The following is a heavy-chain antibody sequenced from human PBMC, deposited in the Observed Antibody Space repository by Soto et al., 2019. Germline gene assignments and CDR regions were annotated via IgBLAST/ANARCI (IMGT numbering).Heavy chain of an antibody. Sequence: GGSLRLSCAASGFTFSSYSMNWVRQAPGKGLEWGSYISNSSSTIYYADSVKGRFTISRDNAKNSLYLQMNSLRAEDTAVYYCARDRVAAGYSYYMDGWGKGPTVTVSS. CDR1: GFTFSSYS. CDR3: ARDRVAAGYSYYMDG. J-gene: IGHJ6*03. CDR2: ISNSSSTI. V-gene: IGHV3-48*01. D-gene: IGHD6-13*01.